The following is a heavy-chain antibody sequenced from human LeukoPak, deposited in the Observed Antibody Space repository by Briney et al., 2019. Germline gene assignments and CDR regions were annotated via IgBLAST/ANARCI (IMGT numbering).Heavy chain of an antibody. V-gene: IGHV3-23*01. J-gene: IGHJ4*02. Sequence: PGGSLRLSCAASGFTFGSYAMSWVRQAPGKGLEWVSAISGSGGSTYYADSVKGRFTISRDNSKNTLYLQMNSLRAEDTALYYCVKHNSGNFIYFDSWGQGALVTVSS. D-gene: IGHD1-26*01. CDR1: GFTFGSYA. CDR3: VKHNSGNFIYFDS. CDR2: ISGSGGST.